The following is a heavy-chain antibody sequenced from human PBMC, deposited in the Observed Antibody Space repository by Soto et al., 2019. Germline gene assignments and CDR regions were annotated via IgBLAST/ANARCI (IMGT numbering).Heavy chain of an antibody. V-gene: IGHV3-30-3*01. D-gene: IGHD1-26*01. Sequence: GSLRLSCAASGFTFSSYAMHWVSQAPGKGLEWVAVISYDGSNKYYADSVKGRFTISRDNSKITLYLQMNSLRAEDTAVYYCARDHGGSKPAPGAFDIWGQGTMVTVSS. J-gene: IGHJ3*02. CDR1: GFTFSSYA. CDR2: ISYDGSNK. CDR3: ARDHGGSKPAPGAFDI.